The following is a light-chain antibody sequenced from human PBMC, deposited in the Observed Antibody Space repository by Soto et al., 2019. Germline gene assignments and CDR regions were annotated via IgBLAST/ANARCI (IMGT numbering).Light chain of an antibody. J-gene: IGKJ2*01. CDR2: GAS. Sequence: EIXLTXXXXXXXLSPGEXAXLSXRASQSVSSSYLAWYQQKPGQAPRLLIYGASSRATGIPDRFSGSGSGTDFTLTISRLEPEDFAVYYCQQYGSSPMYTFGQGTKLEIK. V-gene: IGKV3-20*01. CDR3: QQYGSSPMYT. CDR1: QSVSSSY.